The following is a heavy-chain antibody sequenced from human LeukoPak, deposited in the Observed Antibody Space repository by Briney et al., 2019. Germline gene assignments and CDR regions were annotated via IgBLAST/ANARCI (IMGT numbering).Heavy chain of an antibody. Sequence: GGSLRLSCAASGFTFSSYGMHWVRQAPGKGLEWVSYINTDSRTIKYADSVKGRFTISRDNAKNSLFLQMNSLRAEDTAVYYCARDLGSGHDHWYFDLWGRGTLVTVSS. CDR2: INTDSRTI. J-gene: IGHJ2*01. CDR3: ARDLGSGHDHWYFDL. D-gene: IGHD3-10*01. CDR1: GFTFSSYG. V-gene: IGHV3-48*04.